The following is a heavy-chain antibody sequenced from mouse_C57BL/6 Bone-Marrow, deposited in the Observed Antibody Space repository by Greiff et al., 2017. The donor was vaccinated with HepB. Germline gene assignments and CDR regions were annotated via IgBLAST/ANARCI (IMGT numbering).Heavy chain of an antibody. J-gene: IGHJ4*01. Sequence: EVKLMESGGGLVKPGGSLKPSCAASGFTFSSYAMSWVRQTPEKRLEWVATISDGGSYTYYPDNVKGRFTISRENAKNHLYLQMSHLKSEDTAMYYCARVITTVVEAMDYWGQGTSVTVSS. V-gene: IGHV5-4*03. CDR2: ISDGGSYT. D-gene: IGHD1-1*01. CDR3: ARVITTVVEAMDY. CDR1: GFTFSSYA.